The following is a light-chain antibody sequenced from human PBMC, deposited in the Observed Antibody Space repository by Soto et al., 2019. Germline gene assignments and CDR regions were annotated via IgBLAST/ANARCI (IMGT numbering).Light chain of an antibody. J-gene: IGKJ4*01. Sequence: DIQMTQSPSTLSASVGDRVTITCRASQSIGNWLAWYQQKPGKAPKLLIYNASTLESGVPSNFSGGGSGTDFTLTISSLQSEDFAVYYCQQYNSWPPLTFGGGTKVDIK. V-gene: IGKV1-5*03. CDR3: QQYNSWPPLT. CDR2: NAS. CDR1: QSIGNW.